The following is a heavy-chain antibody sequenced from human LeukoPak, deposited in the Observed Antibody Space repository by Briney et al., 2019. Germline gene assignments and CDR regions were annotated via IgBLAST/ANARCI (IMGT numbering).Heavy chain of an antibody. D-gene: IGHD5-18*01. CDR1: GYTFTVYY. CDR3: ARVKDTAMVTDY. CDR2: INPNSGGT. V-gene: IGHV1-2*02. Sequence: ASVKVSCKASGYTFTVYYMHWVRQAPGQGLEWMGWINPNSGGTNYAQKFQGRVTMTRDTSISTAYMELSRLRSDDTAVYYCARVKDTAMVTDYWGQGTLVTVSS. J-gene: IGHJ4*02.